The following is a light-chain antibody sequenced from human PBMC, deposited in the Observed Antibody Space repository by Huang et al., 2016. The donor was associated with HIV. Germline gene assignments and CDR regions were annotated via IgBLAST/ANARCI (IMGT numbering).Light chain of an antibody. CDR3: QQYNNWPPLFT. V-gene: IGKV3-15*01. Sequence: EIVMTQSPATLSVSPGERATLSCRASQSVSSNLAWYQQKPGQAPRLLIYGASARATGIAARLSGSGSGTEFTLTISSLQSEDFAVYYCQQYNNWPPLFTFGPGTKVDIK. J-gene: IGKJ3*01. CDR1: QSVSSN. CDR2: GAS.